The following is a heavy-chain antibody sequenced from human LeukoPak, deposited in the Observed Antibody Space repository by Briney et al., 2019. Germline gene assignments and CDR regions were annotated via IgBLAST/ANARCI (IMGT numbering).Heavy chain of an antibody. Sequence: SGGSLRLSCAASGFSFSSYWMHWVRQAPGKGVVWLARISPDGSSALSADSVRGRFTISRDNADNTLYLQLNSLRAEDTAVYYCARVSFCPRCHFDYWGQGTLVTVSS. D-gene: IGHD2/OR15-2a*01. CDR1: GFSFSSYW. V-gene: IGHV3-74*03. CDR2: ISPDGSSA. J-gene: IGHJ4*02. CDR3: ARVSFCPRCHFDY.